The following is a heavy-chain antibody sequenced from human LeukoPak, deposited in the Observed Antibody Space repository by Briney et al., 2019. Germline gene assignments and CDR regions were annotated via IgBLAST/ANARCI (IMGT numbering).Heavy chain of an antibody. CDR1: AGSISTNY. Sequence: SETLSLTCTVSAGSISTNYWSWIRQSPEKGLEWIGYLHYNGNTNYNPSLKSRVTISVDTSKNQFSLKLSSVTAADTAVYYCAREVGGSYPNYYYGMDVWGQGTTVTVSS. D-gene: IGHD1-26*01. J-gene: IGHJ6*02. CDR2: LHYNGNT. CDR3: AREVGGSYPNYYYGMDV. V-gene: IGHV4-59*01.